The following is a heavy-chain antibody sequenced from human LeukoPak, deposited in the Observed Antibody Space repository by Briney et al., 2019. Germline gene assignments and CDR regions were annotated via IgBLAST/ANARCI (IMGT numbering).Heavy chain of an antibody. CDR3: ARRFGGLVKRNYYFDY. Sequence: SETLSLTYTVSGYSISSGYYWGWIRQPPGKGLEWIGEINHSGSTNYNPSLKSRVTISVDTSKNQFSLKLSSVTAADTAVYYCARRFGGLVKRNYYFDYWGQGTLVTVSS. D-gene: IGHD3/OR15-3a*01. CDR1: GYSISSGYY. J-gene: IGHJ4*02. CDR2: INHSGST. V-gene: IGHV4-38-2*02.